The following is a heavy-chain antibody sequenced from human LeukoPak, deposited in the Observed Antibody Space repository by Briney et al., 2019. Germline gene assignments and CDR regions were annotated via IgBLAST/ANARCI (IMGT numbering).Heavy chain of an antibody. Sequence: SETLSLTCTVSGGSISSYYWSWIRQPPGKGLEWIGYIYYSGSTNYNPSLKSRVTISVDTSKNQFSLKLSSVTAADTAVYYCARVGGGPHYYYYMDVWGKGTTVTISS. V-gene: IGHV4-59*01. CDR3: ARVGGGPHYYYYMDV. J-gene: IGHJ6*03. D-gene: IGHD4-23*01. CDR1: GGSISSYY. CDR2: IYYSGST.